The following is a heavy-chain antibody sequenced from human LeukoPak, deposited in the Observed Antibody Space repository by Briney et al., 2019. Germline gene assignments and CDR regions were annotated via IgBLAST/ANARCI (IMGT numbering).Heavy chain of an antibody. Sequence: GGSLRLSCAASGFTFSSYSMNWVRQAPGKGLEWVSYISSSSTIYYADSVKGRFTISRDNAKNSLYLQMNSLRAADTAVYYCANDVRSSGSFDYWGQGTLVTVSS. J-gene: IGHJ4*02. CDR1: GFTFSSYS. D-gene: IGHD3-22*01. CDR2: ISSSSTI. V-gene: IGHV3-48*04. CDR3: ANDVRSSGSFDY.